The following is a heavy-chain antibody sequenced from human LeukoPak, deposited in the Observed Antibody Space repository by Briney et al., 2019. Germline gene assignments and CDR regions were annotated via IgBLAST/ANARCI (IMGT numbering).Heavy chain of an antibody. CDR1: GDSISSYY. D-gene: IGHD5-18*01. V-gene: IGHV4-34*01. CDR3: ARSPRKEWIQLWLYYFDY. Sequence: SETLSLTCIVSGDSISSYYWSWIRQPPGKGLEWIGEINHSGSTNYNPSLKSRVTISVDTSKNQFSLKLSSVTAADTAVYHCARSPRKEWIQLWLYYFDYWGQGTLVTVSS. J-gene: IGHJ4*02. CDR2: INHSGST.